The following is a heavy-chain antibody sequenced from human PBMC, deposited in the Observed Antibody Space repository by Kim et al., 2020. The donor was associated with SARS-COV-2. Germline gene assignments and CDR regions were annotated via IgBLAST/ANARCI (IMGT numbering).Heavy chain of an antibody. CDR1: GGSFSGYY. D-gene: IGHD3-9*01. Sequence: SETLSLTCAVYGGSFSGYYWSWIRQPPGKGMEWIGEINHSGSTNYNPSLKSRVTISVDTSKNQFSLKLSSVTAADTAVYYCASGRTVLRYFDWSKVDAFDIWGRGKMVTVSS. V-gene: IGHV4-34*01. J-gene: IGHJ3*02. CDR2: INHSGST. CDR3: ASGRTVLRYFDWSKVDAFDI.